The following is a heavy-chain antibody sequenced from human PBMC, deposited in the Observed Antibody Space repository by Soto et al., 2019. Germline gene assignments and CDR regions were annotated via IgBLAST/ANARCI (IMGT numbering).Heavy chain of an antibody. Sequence: QVQLVESGAEVKKPGASVKVSCKASGYTFTNYGISWVRQAPGQGLEWMGWISGYNGNTKYAQKFQGRVTMTTDTPTNTAYMELSSLRSEDTAIYYCARAPILVAVTLHENYFDLWGQGTLVTVSS. CDR1: GYTFTNYG. CDR2: ISGYNGNT. V-gene: IGHV1-18*04. CDR3: ARAPILVAVTLHENYFDL. J-gene: IGHJ4*02. D-gene: IGHD2-21*02.